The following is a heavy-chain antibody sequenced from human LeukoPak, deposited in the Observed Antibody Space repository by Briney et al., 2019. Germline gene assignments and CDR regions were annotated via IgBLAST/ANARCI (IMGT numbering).Heavy chain of an antibody. CDR3: ARRRRNYAVDS. CDR2: MSSSGST. CDR1: GGSISSSDYY. V-gene: IGHV4-39*01. Sequence: SETLSLTCIVSGGSISSSDYYWGWIRLPPGKGLEWIGSMSSSGSTYYNPSLKSRVTMSVDTPSNQFSLKLNSVTAADTAVYYCARRRRNYAVDSWGQGTLVTVSS. D-gene: IGHD2-2*01. J-gene: IGHJ5*01.